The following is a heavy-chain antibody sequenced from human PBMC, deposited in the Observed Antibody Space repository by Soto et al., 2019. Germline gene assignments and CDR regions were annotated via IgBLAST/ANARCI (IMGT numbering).Heavy chain of an antibody. J-gene: IGHJ5*02. Sequence: QLQQVQSGAEVKKPGSSVKVSCKASGGTFSNFAINWVRQAPGQGLEWMGGIIPVFGKAKYAQKFQGRVQFTADESTSTAYMEVNSLTSEDTAVYYCARGSPTTVTTWFDPWGQGTLDTVSS. CDR1: GGTFSNFA. CDR3: ARGSPTTVTTWFDP. D-gene: IGHD4-17*01. V-gene: IGHV1-69*01. CDR2: IIPVFGKA.